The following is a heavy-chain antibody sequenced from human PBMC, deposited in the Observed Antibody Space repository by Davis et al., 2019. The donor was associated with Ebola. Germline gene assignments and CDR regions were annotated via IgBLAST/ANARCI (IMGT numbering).Heavy chain of an antibody. CDR3: ARDREGAWTFDI. J-gene: IGHJ3*02. Sequence: AASVKVSCKTSGYIFTDNNIHWVRQAPGQGLEWMGIIHPRAAGVTTYAQNFQGRLTMTIDTSTTTVYMELSSLRSEDTAVYYCARDREGAWTFDIWGQGTTVTVSS. D-gene: IGHD1-1*01. CDR1: GYIFTDNN. V-gene: IGHV1-46*01. CDR2: IHPRAAGVT.